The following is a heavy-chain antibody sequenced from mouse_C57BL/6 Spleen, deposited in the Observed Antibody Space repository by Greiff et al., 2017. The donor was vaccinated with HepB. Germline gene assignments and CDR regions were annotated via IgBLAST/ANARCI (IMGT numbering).Heavy chain of an antibody. D-gene: IGHD2-4*01. CDR1: GYTFTSYW. CDR2: IYPGSGST. Sequence: QVQLQQPGAELVKPGASVQMSCKASGYTFTSYWITWVKQRPGQGLEWIGDIYPGSGSTNYNEKFKSKATLTVDTSSSTAYMQLSSLTSEDSAVDYCARVGDYDERYWYFDVWGTGTTVTVSS. CDR3: ARVGDYDERYWYFDV. J-gene: IGHJ1*03. V-gene: IGHV1-55*01.